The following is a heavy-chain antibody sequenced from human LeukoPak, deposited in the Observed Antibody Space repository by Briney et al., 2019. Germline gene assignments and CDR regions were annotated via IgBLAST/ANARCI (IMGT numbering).Heavy chain of an antibody. CDR2: ISFDGNTR. CDR3: ARTIGGPYYYYGMDV. Sequence: GGSLRLSCAASGSAFISYGLHWVRQAPGKGLEWVALISFDGNTRYYADSVRGRFTISRDNAKNSLYLQMNSLRAEDTAVYYCARTIGGPYYYYGMDVWGQGTTVTVSS. D-gene: IGHD3-10*01. V-gene: IGHV3-33*08. J-gene: IGHJ6*02. CDR1: GSAFISYG.